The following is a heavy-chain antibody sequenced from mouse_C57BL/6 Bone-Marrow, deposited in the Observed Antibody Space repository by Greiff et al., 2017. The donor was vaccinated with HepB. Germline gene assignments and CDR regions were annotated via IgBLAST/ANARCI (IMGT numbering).Heavy chain of an antibody. V-gene: IGHV7-1*01. Sequence: DVQLVESGGGLVQSGRSLRLSCATSGFTFSDFYMEWVRQAPGKGLEWIAASRNKANDYTTEYSASVKGRFIVSRDTSQSILYLQMNALRAEDTAIYYCARDAWRQLWFAYWGQGTLVTVSA. J-gene: IGHJ3*01. CDR2: SRNKANDYTT. D-gene: IGHD3-2*01. CDR3: ARDAWRQLWFAY. CDR1: GFTFSDFY.